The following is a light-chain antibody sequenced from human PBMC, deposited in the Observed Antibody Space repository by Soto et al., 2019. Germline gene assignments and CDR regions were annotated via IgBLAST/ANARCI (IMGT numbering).Light chain of an antibody. V-gene: IGLV1-40*01. J-gene: IGLJ1*01. CDR1: SSNIGSSYD. CDR3: QSYDTSLISYV. CDR2: GNN. Sequence: QSVLTQPPSVSGAPGQRVTISCTGSSSNIGSSYDVHWYHQLPGTAPKLLIYGNNNRPSGVPDRFSGSKSGTSASLAITGLRAEDEADYYCQSYDTSLISYVFGTGTKVTVL.